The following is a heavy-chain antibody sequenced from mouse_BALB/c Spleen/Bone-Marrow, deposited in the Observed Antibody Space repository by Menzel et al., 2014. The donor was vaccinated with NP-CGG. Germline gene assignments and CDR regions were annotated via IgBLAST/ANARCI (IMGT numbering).Heavy chain of an antibody. CDR2: ISYDGNN. Sequence: EVKLVESGPGLVKPSQSLSLTCSVTGYSITSGYYWNWIRQFPGNKLEWMGFISYDGNNNYNPSLKNRISITRDTSKNQFFLKLNSVTAEDTATYYCARQPYYFDYWGQGTTLTVSP. CDR3: ARQPYYFDY. CDR1: GYSITSGYY. V-gene: IGHV3-6*02. J-gene: IGHJ2*01.